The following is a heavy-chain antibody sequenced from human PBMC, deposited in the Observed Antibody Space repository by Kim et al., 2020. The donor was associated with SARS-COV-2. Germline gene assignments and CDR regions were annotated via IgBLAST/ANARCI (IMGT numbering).Heavy chain of an antibody. Sequence: SETLSLTCAVYGGSFSGYYWSWIRQPPGKGLEWIGEINHSGSTNYNPSLKSRVTISVDTSKNQFSLKLSSVTAADTAVYYCARRYSSSSVGNWFDPWGQGTLVTVSS. J-gene: IGHJ5*02. V-gene: IGHV4-34*01. CDR2: INHSGST. CDR3: ARRYSSSSVGNWFDP. D-gene: IGHD6-6*01. CDR1: GGSFSGYY.